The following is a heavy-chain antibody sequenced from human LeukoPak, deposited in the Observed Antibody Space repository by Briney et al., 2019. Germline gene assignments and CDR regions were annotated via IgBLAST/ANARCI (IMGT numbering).Heavy chain of an antibody. CDR3: AKDTGELYCSSTSCSMLVYGMDV. D-gene: IGHD2-2*01. CDR2: IYGGGTT. V-gene: IGHV3-53*01. J-gene: IGHJ6*02. CDR1: GFTVSLKY. Sequence: GGSLRLSCAASGFTVSLKYMIWVRQAPGKGLEWVSVIYGGGTTNYPNSVKGRFAISRDNSKNTLFLQMNSLRAEDTAVYYCAKDTGELYCSSTSCSMLVYGMDVWGQGTTVTVSS.